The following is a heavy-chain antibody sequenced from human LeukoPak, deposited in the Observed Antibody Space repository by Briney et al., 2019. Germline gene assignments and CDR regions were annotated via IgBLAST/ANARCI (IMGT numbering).Heavy chain of an antibody. CDR1: GFTFSAYS. CDR2: ISSGSYTI. J-gene: IGHJ3*01. D-gene: IGHD2-8*01. Sequence: GGSLRLSCAASGFTFSAYSMNWVRQAPGKGLEWVSYISSGSYTIYYADSVKGRLTISRDNAKNSLYLQMNSLRAEDTAVYYCARDGFSNGDPHHDGFDVWGQGTMVTVSS. CDR3: ARDGFSNGDPHHDGFDV. V-gene: IGHV3-48*04.